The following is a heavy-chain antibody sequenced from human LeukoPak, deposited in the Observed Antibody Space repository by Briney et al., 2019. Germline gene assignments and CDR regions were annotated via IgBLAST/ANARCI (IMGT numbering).Heavy chain of an antibody. CDR1: GGSFSGYY. D-gene: IGHD3-16*01. CDR2: MNHSGST. V-gene: IGHV4-34*01. CDR3: ARVRSPRWGFDY. J-gene: IGHJ4*02. Sequence: SATLSLTCAVYGGSFSGYYWSWIRQPPGKGLEWIGEMNHSGSTNYNLSLKSRVTISVDTSKNQFSLKVTSVTAADTAVYYCARVRSPRWGFDYWGQGTLGTVSS.